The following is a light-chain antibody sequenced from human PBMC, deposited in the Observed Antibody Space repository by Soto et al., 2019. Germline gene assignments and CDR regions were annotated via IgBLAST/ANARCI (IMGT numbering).Light chain of an antibody. CDR2: KGT. CDR3: CSSAPESTYV. CDR1: SDDVGAYNS. Sequence: QSVLAQPASVSGSPGQSITISCTGTSDDVGAYNSVSWYQQLPHKAPQVILYKGTQRPSGVSSRFSGSTSGYAASLTISGLQADDEADYFCCSSAPESTYVFGTGTKVTVL. J-gene: IGLJ1*01. V-gene: IGLV2-23*01.